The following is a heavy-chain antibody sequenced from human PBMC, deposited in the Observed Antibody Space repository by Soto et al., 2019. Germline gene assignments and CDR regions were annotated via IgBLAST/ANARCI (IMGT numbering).Heavy chain of an antibody. V-gene: IGHV4-34*01. Sequence: PSETLSLTCAVYGGSFSGYYWSWIRQPPGKGLGWIGEINHSGSTNYNPSLKSRVTISVDTSKNQFSLKLSSVTAADTAVYYCAKSTARRGQLGSFDYWGQGTLVTVSS. D-gene: IGHD6-6*01. J-gene: IGHJ4*02. CDR3: AKSTARRGQLGSFDY. CDR2: INHSGST. CDR1: GGSFSGYY.